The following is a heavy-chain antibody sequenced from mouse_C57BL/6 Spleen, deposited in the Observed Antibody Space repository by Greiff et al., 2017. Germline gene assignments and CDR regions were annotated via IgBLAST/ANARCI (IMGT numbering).Heavy chain of an antibody. CDR2: LWSGGST. V-gene: IGHV2-2*01. J-gene: IGHJ3*02. D-gene: IGHD2-1*01. CDR1: GFSLTSYG. CDR3: ASYVNYPPCLLR. Sequence: QVQLQQSGPGLVQPSQCLSITCTVSGFSLTSYGVHWVRQSPGKGLEWLGVLWSGGSTDCNAAFISRLSISTDNSKCQVFFKMNSLQADETAIYYCASYVNYPPCLLRWGQGTLVTVSA.